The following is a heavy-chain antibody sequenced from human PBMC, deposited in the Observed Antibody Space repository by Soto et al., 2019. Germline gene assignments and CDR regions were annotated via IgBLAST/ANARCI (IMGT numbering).Heavy chain of an antibody. D-gene: IGHD3-16*02. CDR3: ARRTSFLGAFDY. Sequence: PGGSLRLSCVASGFSVDKYAMAWVRQAPGKGLEWGSHVAAGGGHTYYAESVKGRFTISRDNSKHTLFLQINTLRADDTAIYFCARRTSFLGAFDYWGQGVLVTVSS. J-gene: IGHJ4*02. CDR1: GFSVDKYA. CDR2: VAAGGGHT. V-gene: IGHV3-23*01.